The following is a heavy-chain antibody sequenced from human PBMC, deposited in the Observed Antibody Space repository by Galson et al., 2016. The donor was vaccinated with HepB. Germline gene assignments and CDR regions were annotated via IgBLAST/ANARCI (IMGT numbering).Heavy chain of an antibody. CDR1: GFIFISYA. D-gene: IGHD7-27*01. Sequence: SLRLSCAASGFIFISYAMSWVRQAPGKGLEWVSAISGSAGTTYYADSVKGRFTISRDNSKNVLYLQMNSLRAEDTAVYYCAKQLGMGAFHFWGQGTMVTVSS. V-gene: IGHV3-23*01. J-gene: IGHJ3*01. CDR2: ISGSAGTT. CDR3: AKQLGMGAFHF.